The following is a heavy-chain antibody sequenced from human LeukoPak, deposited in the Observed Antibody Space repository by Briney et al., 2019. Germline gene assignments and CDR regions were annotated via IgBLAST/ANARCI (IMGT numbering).Heavy chain of an antibody. CDR1: GFTVSSNF. D-gene: IGHD2-15*01. CDR3: AREDGYCSGGNCYSYFDS. CDR2: IKKTGSET. V-gene: IGHV3-7*01. Sequence: GGSLRLSCAASGFTVSSNFMSWIRQAPGKGLEWVAYIKKTGSETYYVDSVKGRFTITRDNTRNSLFLQMYSLRAEDTAVYFCAREDGYCSGGNCYSYFDSWGQGTLVTVSA. J-gene: IGHJ4*02.